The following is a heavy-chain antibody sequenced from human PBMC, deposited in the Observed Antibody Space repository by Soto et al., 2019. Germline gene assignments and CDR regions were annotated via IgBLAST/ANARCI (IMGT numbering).Heavy chain of an antibody. V-gene: IGHV1-69*12. D-gene: IGHD2-15*01. CDR1: GGTFSTYA. CDR3: ARRYCSGGSCYYYGMDV. J-gene: IGHJ6*01. Sequence: QVQLVQSGAEVKKPGSSVKVSCKASGGTFSTYAISWVRQAPGQGLEWMGGFIPIFGTANYAQKFQGRVTITADESTSTAYMELSSLRSEDTAVYYCARRYCSGGSCYYYGMDVWGQGTTVTVSS. CDR2: FIPIFGTA.